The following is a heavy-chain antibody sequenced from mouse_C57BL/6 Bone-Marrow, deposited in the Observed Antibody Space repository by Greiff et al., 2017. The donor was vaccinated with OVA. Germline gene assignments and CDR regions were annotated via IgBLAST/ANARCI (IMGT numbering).Heavy chain of an antibody. CDR1: GFSFNTYA. V-gene: IGHV10-1*01. J-gene: IGHJ4*01. Sequence: DVQLVESGGGLVQPKGSLKLSCAASGFSFNTYAMNWVRQAPGKGLEWVARIRSKSNNYATYYADSVKDRFTISRDDSESMLYLQMNNLKTEDTAMYYCVRPVVGAMDYWGQGTSVTVSS. CDR3: VRPVVGAMDY. D-gene: IGHD1-1*01. CDR2: IRSKSNNYAT.